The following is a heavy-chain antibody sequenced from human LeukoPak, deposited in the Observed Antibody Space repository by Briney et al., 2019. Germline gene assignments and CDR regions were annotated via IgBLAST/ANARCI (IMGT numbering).Heavy chain of an antibody. D-gene: IGHD6-19*01. CDR1: GFTFSNYW. J-gene: IGHJ4*02. CDR2: IKQDGSER. CDR3: ARDLNIAVAGGNFDY. V-gene: IGHV3-7*01. Sequence: GGSLRLSCAASGFTFSNYWMSWVRQAPGKGLEWVANIKQDGSERYYVDSVKGRFTISRDNAKNSVYLQMNSLRAEDTAVYYCARDLNIAVAGGNFDYWDQGTLVTVSS.